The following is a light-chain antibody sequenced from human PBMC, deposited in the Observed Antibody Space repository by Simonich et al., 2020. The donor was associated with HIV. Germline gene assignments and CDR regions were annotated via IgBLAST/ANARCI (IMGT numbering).Light chain of an antibody. J-gene: IGKJ1*01. CDR1: QGISSA. Sequence: AIQLTQSPSSLSASVGARVTINCRASQGISSALAWYQQKPGKAPKLLIYKASTLESGVPSRFSGSGSETEFTLTISSLQPDDFATYYCQQYNTYSPWPFGQGTKVEIK. CDR2: KAS. CDR3: QQYNTYSPWP. V-gene: IGKV1-13*02.